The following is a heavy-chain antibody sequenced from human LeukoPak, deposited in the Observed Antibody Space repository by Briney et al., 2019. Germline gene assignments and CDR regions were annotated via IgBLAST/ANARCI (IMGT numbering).Heavy chain of an antibody. V-gene: IGHV3-74*01. CDR3: ARGGSDTAMAHDY. CDR2: INRDGSRT. Sequence: PGGSLRLSSAASGFTFSNHWMHWVRQAPGKGLMWVSRINRDGSRTDYADSVKGRFTISRDDAKNTLYLQVNSLRAEDTAVYFCARGGSDTAMAHDYWGQGTLVTVSS. CDR1: GFTFSNHW. D-gene: IGHD5-18*01. J-gene: IGHJ4*02.